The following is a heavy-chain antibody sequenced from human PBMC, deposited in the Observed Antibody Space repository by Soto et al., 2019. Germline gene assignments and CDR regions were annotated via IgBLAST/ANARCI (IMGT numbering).Heavy chain of an antibody. CDR2: IVVGSGNT. CDR3: AAAVVVAATRGEL. V-gene: IGHV1-58*01. CDR1: GFTFTSSA. D-gene: IGHD2-15*01. J-gene: IGHJ4*02. Sequence: GASVKVSCKASGFTFTSSAVQWVRQARGQRLEWIGWIVVGSGNTNYAQKFQERVTITRDMSTSTAYMELSSLRSEDAAVYYCAAAVVVAATRGELWGQGTLVTVS.